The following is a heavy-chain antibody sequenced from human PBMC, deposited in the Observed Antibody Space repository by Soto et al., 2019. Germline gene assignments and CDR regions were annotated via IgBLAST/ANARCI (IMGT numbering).Heavy chain of an antibody. V-gene: IGHV3-23*01. Sequence: PGGSLRLSCAASGFTFSSYAMSWVRQAPEKGLEWVSAISGSGGSTYYADSVKGRFTISRDNSKNTLYLQMNSLRAEDTAVYYCAKSPGIAAADPAEYFQHWGQGTLVTVSS. CDR3: AKSPGIAAADPAEYFQH. CDR2: ISGSGGST. CDR1: GFTFSSYA. D-gene: IGHD6-13*01. J-gene: IGHJ1*01.